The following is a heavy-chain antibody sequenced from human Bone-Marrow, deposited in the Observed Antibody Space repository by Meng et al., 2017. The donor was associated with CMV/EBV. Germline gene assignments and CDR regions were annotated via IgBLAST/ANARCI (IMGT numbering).Heavy chain of an antibody. V-gene: IGHV3-74*01. D-gene: IGHD5-18*01. CDR3: ASVDTATHDYYYYGMDV. J-gene: IGHJ6*02. Sequence: GESLKISCAASGFTFSSYAMSWVRQAPGKGLVWVSRINSDGSSTSYADSVKGRFTISRDNAKNTLYLQMNSLRAEDTAVYYCASVDTATHDYYYYGMDVWGQGTTVTVSS. CDR1: GFTFSSYA. CDR2: INSDGSST.